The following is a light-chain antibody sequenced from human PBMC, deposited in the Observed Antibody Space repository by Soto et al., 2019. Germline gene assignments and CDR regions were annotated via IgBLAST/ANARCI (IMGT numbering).Light chain of an antibody. V-gene: IGKV3-15*01. CDR1: QSVSSN. CDR2: DAS. J-gene: IGKJ1*01. Sequence: EIVMTQSPATLSVSPGERATLSCRASQSVSSNLAWYQQKPGQAPRLLIYDASTRATGIPARFSGSGSGTEFNLTISRLEPEDFAVYYCQQYGSSPRTFGQGTKVDIK. CDR3: QQYGSSPRT.